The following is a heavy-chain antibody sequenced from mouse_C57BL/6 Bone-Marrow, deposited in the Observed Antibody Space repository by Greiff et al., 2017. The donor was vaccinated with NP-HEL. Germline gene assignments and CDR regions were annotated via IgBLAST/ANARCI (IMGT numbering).Heavy chain of an antibody. CDR1: GYTFTSYT. D-gene: IGHD3-3*01. CDR3: ASGCYPYWYFDV. CDR2: INPRSGYT. V-gene: IGHV1-4*01. J-gene: IGHJ1*03. Sequence: VKLLESGAELARPGASVKMSCKASGYTFTSYTMHWVKQRPGQGLEWIGYINPRSGYTNYNQKFKDKATLTAVKSSSTAYMQLSSLTSEDSAVYYCASGCYPYWYFDVWGTGTTVTVSS.